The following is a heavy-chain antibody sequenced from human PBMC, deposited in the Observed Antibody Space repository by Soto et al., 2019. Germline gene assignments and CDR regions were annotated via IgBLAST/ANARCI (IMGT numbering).Heavy chain of an antibody. CDR1: GFTFSSYA. V-gene: IGHV3-23*01. Sequence: PGGSLRLSCAASGFTFSSYAMSWVRQAPGKGLEWVSAISGSGGSTYYVDSVKGRFTISRDNSKNTLYLQMNSLRAEDTAVYYCARIFGVVIYYYYGMDVWGQGTTVTVSS. CDR3: ARIFGVVIYYYYGMDV. CDR2: ISGSGGST. J-gene: IGHJ6*02. D-gene: IGHD3-3*01.